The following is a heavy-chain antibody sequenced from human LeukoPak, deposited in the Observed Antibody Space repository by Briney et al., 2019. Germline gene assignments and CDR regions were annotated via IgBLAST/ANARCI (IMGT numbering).Heavy chain of an antibody. V-gene: IGHV1-18*01. Sequence: ASVKVSCKASGGTFSSYAISWVRQAPGQGLEWMGWISAYNGNTNYAQKLQGRVTMTTDTSTSTAYMELRSLRSDDTAVYYCARMGITGTAHWFDPWGQGTLVTVSS. CDR3: ARMGITGTAHWFDP. CDR2: ISAYNGNT. J-gene: IGHJ5*02. D-gene: IGHD1-20*01. CDR1: GGTFSSYA.